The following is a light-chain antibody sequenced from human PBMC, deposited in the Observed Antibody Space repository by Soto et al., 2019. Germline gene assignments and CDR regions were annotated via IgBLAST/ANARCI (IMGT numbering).Light chain of an antibody. CDR3: QQYNNWPPWT. J-gene: IGKJ1*01. V-gene: IGKV3-15*01. CDR2: GAS. Sequence: WDQQQPGQAPRLLIYGASTRATGIPARFSGSGSGTEFTLTISSLQSEDFAVYYCQQYNNWPPWTFGQGTKVEIK.